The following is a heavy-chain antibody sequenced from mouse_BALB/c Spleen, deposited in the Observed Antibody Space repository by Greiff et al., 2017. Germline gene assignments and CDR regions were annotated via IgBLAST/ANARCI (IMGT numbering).Heavy chain of an antibody. Sequence: EVKVEESGGGLVQPGGSLKLSCAASGFTFSSYGMSWVRQTPDKRLELVATINSNGGSTYYPDSVKGRFTISRDNAKNTLYLQMSSLKSEDTAMYYCARVFNWYYFDYWGQGTTLTVSS. CDR2: INSNGGST. J-gene: IGHJ2*01. CDR3: ARVFNWYYFDY. CDR1: GFTFSSYG. V-gene: IGHV5-6-3*01. D-gene: IGHD4-1*01.